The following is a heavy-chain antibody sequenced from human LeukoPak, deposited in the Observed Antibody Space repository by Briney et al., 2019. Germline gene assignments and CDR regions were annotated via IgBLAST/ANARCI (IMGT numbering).Heavy chain of an antibody. CDR2: ISGDAVST. V-gene: IGHV3-23*01. J-gene: IGHJ4*02. D-gene: IGHD1-26*01. Sequence: GGSLRLSCAASGFTFTGYAMSWLRQAPGKELDFVSAISGDAVSTFYADSVKGRFTVSRDNSQNTLFLQLNSLRAEDTAVYYCAKDMRWELPTPFDYWGQGTLVTVSS. CDR3: AKDMRWELPTPFDY. CDR1: GFTFTGYA.